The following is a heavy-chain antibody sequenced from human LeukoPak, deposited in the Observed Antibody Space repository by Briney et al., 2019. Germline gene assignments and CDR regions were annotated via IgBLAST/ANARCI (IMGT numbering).Heavy chain of an antibody. CDR1: GYTFTSYY. V-gene: IGHV1-46*01. CDR2: INPSGGST. CDR3: ATRLEYSSSFFCAFDI. J-gene: IGHJ3*02. Sequence: ASVKVSCKVSGYTFTSYYMHWVRQAPGQGLEWMGIINPSGGSTSYAQKFQGRVTMTRDTSTSTVYMELSSLRSEDTAVYYCATRLEYSSSFFCAFDIWGQGTMVTVSS. D-gene: IGHD6-13*01.